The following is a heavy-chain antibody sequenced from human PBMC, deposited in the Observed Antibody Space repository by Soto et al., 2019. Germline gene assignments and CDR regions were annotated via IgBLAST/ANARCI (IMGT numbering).Heavy chain of an antibody. D-gene: IGHD2-2*01. J-gene: IGHJ5*02. CDR1: GGAGKIGGYD. CDR3: ARDGSSTENWIDP. V-gene: IGHV4-31*03. Sequence: SLSLRCRDSGGAGKIGGYDCRWIRKNPGKVLEWIGYIYHTGKTYYNPSLESRVTMSVDTSKNQFFLKLASVTAAHTEVYYCARDGSSTENWIDPWGEGTLVT. CDR2: IYHTGKT.